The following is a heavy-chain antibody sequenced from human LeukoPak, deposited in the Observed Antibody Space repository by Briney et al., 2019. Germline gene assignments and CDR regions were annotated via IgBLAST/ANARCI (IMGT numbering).Heavy chain of an antibody. V-gene: IGHV4-59*01. Sequence: SETLSLTCAVYGGSFSGYYWSWIRQPPGKGLEWIGYIYYSGSTNYNPSLKSRVTISVDTSKNQFSLKLSSVTAADTAVYYCARGYYYDSSGYYLGYWGQGTLVTVSS. D-gene: IGHD3-22*01. CDR2: IYYSGST. CDR3: ARGYYYDSSGYYLGY. CDR1: GGSFSGYY. J-gene: IGHJ4*02.